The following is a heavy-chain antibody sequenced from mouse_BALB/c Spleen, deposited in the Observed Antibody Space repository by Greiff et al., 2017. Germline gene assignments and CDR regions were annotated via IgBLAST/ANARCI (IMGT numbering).Heavy chain of an antibody. J-gene: IGHJ1*01. V-gene: IGHV3-8*02. CDR3: ARWGTTVVAWYFDV. CDR1: GDSITSGY. D-gene: IGHD1-1*01. Sequence: EVQRVESGPSLVKPSQTLSLTCSVTGDSITSGYWNWIRKFPGNKLEYMGYISYSGSTYYNPSLKSRISITRDTSKNQYYLQLNSVTTEDTATYYCARWGTTVVAWYFDVWGAGTTVTVSS. CDR2: ISYSGST.